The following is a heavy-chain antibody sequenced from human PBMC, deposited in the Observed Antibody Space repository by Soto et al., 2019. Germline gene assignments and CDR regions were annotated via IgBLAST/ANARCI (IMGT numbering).Heavy chain of an antibody. CDR3: AKDRAAVAPRVRFDP. V-gene: IGHV3-23*01. D-gene: IGHD6-19*01. CDR1: GFTFSSYA. Sequence: EVQLLESGGGLVQPGTSLSLSCAASGFTSSGFTFSSYAMSRVRQAPGKGLEWVSSITGSGDNTYYADSVKGRFTISRDNSKNPLFLQMNSLRAEDTAVYYCAKDRAAVAPRVRFDPWGQGTLVTVSS. J-gene: IGHJ5*02. CDR2: ITGSGDNT.